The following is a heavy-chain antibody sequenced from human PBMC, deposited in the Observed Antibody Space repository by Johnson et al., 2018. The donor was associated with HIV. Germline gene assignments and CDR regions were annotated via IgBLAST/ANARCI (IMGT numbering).Heavy chain of an antibody. D-gene: IGHD1-26*01. CDR3: AREGKYLAGAEDASED. V-gene: IGHV3-7*01. Sequence: VQLVESGGGLVQPGGSLRLSCAASGFTFSSYWMSWVRQAPGKGLERVANINEDGSEKYYVDSVKGRFTISIDNFKNTLYLQMNSLRDEDTAVYYCAREGKYLAGAEDASEDWGQGTMGTVSS. J-gene: IGHJ3*01. CDR2: INEDGSEK. CDR1: GFTFSSYW.